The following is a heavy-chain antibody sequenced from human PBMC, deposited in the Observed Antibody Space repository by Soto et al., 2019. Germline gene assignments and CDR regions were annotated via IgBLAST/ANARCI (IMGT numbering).Heavy chain of an antibody. CDR3: ARRITRPERFDY. J-gene: IGHJ4*02. Sequence: QLQLQESGPGLVKPSETLSLTCTVSGGSISRSSYYWGWIRQPAGKGLEWIGNIYYSGNTYYNPSLQSRVTISVDTSKNQFSLKLTSATDADTAVYYCARRITRPERFDYWGQGALVTVSS. CDR1: GGSISRSSYY. D-gene: IGHD1-20*01. CDR2: IYYSGNT. V-gene: IGHV4-39*01.